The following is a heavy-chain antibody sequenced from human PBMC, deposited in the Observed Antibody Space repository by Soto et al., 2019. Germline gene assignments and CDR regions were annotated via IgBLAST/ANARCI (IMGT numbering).Heavy chain of an antibody. CDR2: LYHTGHT. CDR3: ARDFAYFDS. V-gene: IGHV4-30-2*01. Sequence: SETLSLTCAVSGGSVSTGGFSWSWIRQPPGKGLEWVGYLYHTGHTYYNPSLKRRVAISVDRSKNRLSLNLTSVTAADTAVYFCARDFAYFDSWGQGTLVTVSS. CDR1: GGSVSTGGFS. D-gene: IGHD3-3*01. J-gene: IGHJ4*02.